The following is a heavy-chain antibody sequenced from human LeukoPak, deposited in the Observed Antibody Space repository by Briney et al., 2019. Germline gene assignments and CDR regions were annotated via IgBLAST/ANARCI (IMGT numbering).Heavy chain of an antibody. D-gene: IGHD1-7*01. V-gene: IGHV1-69*05. CDR3: ARGPGTTENWFDP. CDR2: IIPIFGTA. CDR1: GGTFSSYA. J-gene: IGHJ5*02. Sequence: SVKVSCKASGGTFSSYAISWVRQAPGQGLEWMRRIIPIFGTANYAQKFQGRVTITTDESTSTAYMELSSLRSEDTAVYYCARGPGTTENWFDPWGQGTLVTVSS.